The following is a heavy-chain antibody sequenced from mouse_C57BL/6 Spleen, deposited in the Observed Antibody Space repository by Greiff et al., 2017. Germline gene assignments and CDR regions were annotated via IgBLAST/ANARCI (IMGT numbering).Heavy chain of an antibody. D-gene: IGHD1-1*01. J-gene: IGHJ2*01. CDR3: ARREDYYGYFDY. Sequence: EVQLKESGPELVKPGASVKMSCKASGYTFTDYNMHWVKQSHGKSLEWIGYINPNNGGTSYNQKFKGKATLTVNKSSSTAYMELRSLTSEDSAVYYCARREDYYGYFDYWGQGTTLTVSS. CDR2: INPNNGGT. CDR1: GYTFTDYN. V-gene: IGHV1-22*01.